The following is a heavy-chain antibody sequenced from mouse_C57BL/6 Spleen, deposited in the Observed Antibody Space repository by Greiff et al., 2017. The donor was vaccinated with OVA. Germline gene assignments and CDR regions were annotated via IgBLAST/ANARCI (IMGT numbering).Heavy chain of an antibody. J-gene: IGHJ2*01. D-gene: IGHD2-4*01. CDR2: IRNKANGYTT. CDR1: GFTFTDYY. CDR3: ARSYDYDAFDY. Sequence: EVHLVESGGGLVQPGGSLSLSCAASGFTFTDYYMSWVRQPPGKALEWLGFIRNKANGYTTEYSASVKGRFTISRDNSQSILYLQMNALRAEDSATYYCARSYDYDAFDYWGQGTTLTVSS. V-gene: IGHV7-3*01.